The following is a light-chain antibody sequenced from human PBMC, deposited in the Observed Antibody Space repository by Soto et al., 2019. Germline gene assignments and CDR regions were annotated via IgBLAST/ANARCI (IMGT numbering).Light chain of an antibody. V-gene: IGKV1-5*03. CDR1: QSISNS. CDR2: KAS. CDR3: QQYASFWT. J-gene: IGKJ1*01. Sequence: DIQMTQSPSTLSASVGDRVTITCRATQSISNSLAWYQQKPGKAPKLLIYKASSLESGVPSRFSGSGSVTEFTLTITSLQPDHFSTYYSQQYASFWTFGQGTKVQIK.